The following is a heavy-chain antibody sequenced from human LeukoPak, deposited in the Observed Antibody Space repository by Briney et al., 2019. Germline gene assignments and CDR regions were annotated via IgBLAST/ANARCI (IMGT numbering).Heavy chain of an antibody. D-gene: IGHD5-12*01. J-gene: IGHJ4*02. V-gene: IGHV4-30-4*08. CDR3: ASERGYSGYGRGDYFDY. Sequence: SQTLSLTCTVSGGSISSGDYYWSWIRQPPGKGLEWIGYIYYSGSTYYNPSLKSRVTISVDTSRNQFSLKLSSVTAADTAVYYCASERGYSGYGRGDYFDYWGQGTLVTVSS. CDR2: IYYSGST. CDR1: GGSISSGDYY.